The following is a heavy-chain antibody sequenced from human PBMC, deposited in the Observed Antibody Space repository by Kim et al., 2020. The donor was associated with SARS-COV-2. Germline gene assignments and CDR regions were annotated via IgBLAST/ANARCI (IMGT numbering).Heavy chain of an antibody. CDR1: GGSFSGYY. J-gene: IGHJ4*02. V-gene: IGHV4-34*01. Sequence: SETLSLTCAVYGGSFSGYYWSWIRQPPGKGLEWIGEINHSGSTNYNPSLKSRVTISVDTSKNQFSLKLSSVTAADTAVYYCARGDYYGSGSYIHYFDYWGQGTLVTVSS. D-gene: IGHD3-10*01. CDR3: ARGDYYGSGSYIHYFDY. CDR2: INHSGST.